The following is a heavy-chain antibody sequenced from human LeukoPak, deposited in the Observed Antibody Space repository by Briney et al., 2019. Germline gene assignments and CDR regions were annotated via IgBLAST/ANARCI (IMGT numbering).Heavy chain of an antibody. J-gene: IGHJ4*02. CDR3: AKGVHYYDSSGYVDY. D-gene: IGHD3-22*01. CDR2: ISYDGSNK. Sequence: GGSLRLSCAASGFTFSSYGMHWVRQAPGKGLEWVAVISYDGSNKYYADSVKGRFTISRDNSKNTLYLQMNSLRAEDTAVYYCAKGVHYYDSSGYVDYWGQGTLVTVSS. CDR1: GFTFSSYG. V-gene: IGHV3-30*18.